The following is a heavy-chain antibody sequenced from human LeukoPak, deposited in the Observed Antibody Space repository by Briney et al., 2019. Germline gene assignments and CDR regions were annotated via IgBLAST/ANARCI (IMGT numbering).Heavy chain of an antibody. CDR1: GFTFSSYG. V-gene: IGHV3-33*01. D-gene: IGHD2-2*01. J-gene: IGHJ4*02. CDR2: IWYDGSNK. CDR3: ARDTLDIVVVPELDY. Sequence: GGSLRLSCAASGFTFSSYGMHGVRQAPGKGLEWVAVIWYDGSNKYYADSVKGRFTISRDNSKTTLYLQMNSLRAEDTAVYYCARDTLDIVVVPELDYWGQGTLVTVSS.